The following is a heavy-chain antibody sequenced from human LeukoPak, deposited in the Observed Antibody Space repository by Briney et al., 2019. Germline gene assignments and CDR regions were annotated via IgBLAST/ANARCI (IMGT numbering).Heavy chain of an antibody. CDR3: ARDESPLAAAGVH. Sequence: ASVKVSCKTSGYTFTGYYIHWVRQAPGQGLEWMGRINPNSGGTKYVEKFQGRVTMTRDTSISAAYMELSRLRSDDTAVYYCARDESPLAAAGVHWGQGTLVTVSS. J-gene: IGHJ4*02. CDR2: INPNSGGT. V-gene: IGHV1-2*02. D-gene: IGHD6-13*01. CDR1: GYTFTGYY.